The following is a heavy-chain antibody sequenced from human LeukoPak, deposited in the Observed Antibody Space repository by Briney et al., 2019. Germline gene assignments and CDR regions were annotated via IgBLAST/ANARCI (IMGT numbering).Heavy chain of an antibody. J-gene: IGHJ4*02. CDR1: GYTFTSYY. D-gene: IGHD1-26*01. Sequence: ASVKVSCKASGYTFTSYYMHWVRQAPGQGLEWMGIINPSGGSTSYAQKFQGRVTMTRDTSTSTVYMELSSLRSEDTAVYYCARVEPSDSGSNLLRYWGQGTLVTVSS. CDR2: INPSGGST. V-gene: IGHV1-46*03. CDR3: ARVEPSDSGSNLLRY.